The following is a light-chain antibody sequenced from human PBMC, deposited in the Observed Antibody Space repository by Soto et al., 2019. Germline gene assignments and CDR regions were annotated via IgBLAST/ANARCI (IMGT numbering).Light chain of an antibody. V-gene: IGLV1-44*01. CDR1: RSDIGSNS. J-gene: IGLJ1*01. CDR3: AAWDDSLTGPV. Sequence: ALPTQPAPAPGTPGQTVIISCSGSRSDIGSNSVNWYQHLPGTAPKLLIYNNNQRPSGVADRFSGSKSGTSASLAISGLQSEAEADYYCAAWDDSLTGPVFGTGTKVTVL. CDR2: NNN.